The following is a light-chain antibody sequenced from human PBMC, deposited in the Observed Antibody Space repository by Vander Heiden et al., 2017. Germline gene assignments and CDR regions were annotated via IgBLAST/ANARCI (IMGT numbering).Light chain of an antibody. CDR1: QSISSY. CDR2: AVS. V-gene: IGKV1-39*01. CDR3: EQSYSTPYT. J-gene: IGKJ2*01. Sequence: DTQMIKSPSSLSASLGNRVTITCRASQSISSYLNWYQQKPGKAAKFLMYAVSSLQGGVLSRLSGSGSGRAFILSIISRQPEDFAAYYCEQSYSTPYTFGQGTKLEIK.